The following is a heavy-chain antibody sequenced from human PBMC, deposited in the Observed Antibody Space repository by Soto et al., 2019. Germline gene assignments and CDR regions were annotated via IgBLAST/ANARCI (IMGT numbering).Heavy chain of an antibody. D-gene: IGHD1-26*01. CDR3: ARAISVSGSYYGFYYYGMAV. J-gene: IGHJ6*02. V-gene: IGHV3-74*01. Sequence: PGGSLRLSCAASGFTFSSYWMHWVRQAPGKGLVWVSRINSDGSSTSYADSVKGRFTISRDNAKNTLYLQMNSLRAEDTAVYYCARAISVSGSYYGFYYYGMAVWGQGTTVTVSS. CDR1: GFTFSSYW. CDR2: INSDGSST.